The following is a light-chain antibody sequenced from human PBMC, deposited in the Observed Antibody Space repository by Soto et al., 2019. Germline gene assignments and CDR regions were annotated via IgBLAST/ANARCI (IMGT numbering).Light chain of an antibody. CDR3: ASFRSGTILV. CDR2: EVN. Sequence: QSVRTQAASVSGSHGQSGTISCTGPRSDIGDSNFISWYQHSPGKAPRLLIYEVNNRPSGVSKRFSGSKAGNTASLTISGLLDDDEADYFCASFRSGTILVFGSGTKVTV. V-gene: IGLV2-14*01. J-gene: IGLJ1*01. CDR1: RSDIGDSNF.